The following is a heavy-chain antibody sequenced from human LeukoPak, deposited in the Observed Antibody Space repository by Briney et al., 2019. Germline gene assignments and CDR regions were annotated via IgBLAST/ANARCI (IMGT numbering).Heavy chain of an antibody. CDR1: GFTFSSYG. J-gene: IGHJ4*02. CDR3: AGGRGWLVDY. D-gene: IGHD3-22*01. Sequence: GGSLRLSCAASGFTFSSYGMHWVRQAPGKGLEWVANIKQDGTEKLYVDSVRGRFTISRDNAKNSLYLQMNSLRAEDTAVYFCAGGRGWLVDYWGQGTRVTVSS. CDR2: IKQDGTEK. V-gene: IGHV3-7*01.